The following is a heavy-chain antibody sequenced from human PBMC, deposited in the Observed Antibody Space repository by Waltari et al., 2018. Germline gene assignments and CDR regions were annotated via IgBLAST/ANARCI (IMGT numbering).Heavy chain of an antibody. V-gene: IGHV4-59*01. CDR2: IYYSWST. CDR1: GGSISSYY. D-gene: IGHD2-15*01. CDR3: ARDPRWVVVAATPYYYYMDV. Sequence: QVQLQESGPGLVKPSETLSLTCTVSGGSISSYYWSWIRQPPGKGLEWIGYIYYSWSTNYNPSLKSRVTISVDTSKNQFSLKLSSVTAADTAVYYCARDPRWVVVAATPYYYYMDVWGKGTTVTVSS. J-gene: IGHJ6*03.